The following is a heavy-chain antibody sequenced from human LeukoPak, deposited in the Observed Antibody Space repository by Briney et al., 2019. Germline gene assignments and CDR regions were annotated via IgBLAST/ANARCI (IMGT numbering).Heavy chain of an antibody. CDR1: GGTFSSYA. D-gene: IGHD3-16*01. CDR3: ARDFGDSLNWFDP. J-gene: IGHJ5*02. Sequence: SVKVSCKASGGTFSSYAISWVRQAPGQGLEWMGGIIPIFGTANYAQKFQDRVTITTDESTSTAYMELSSLRSEDTAVYYCARDFGDSLNWFDPWGQGTLVTVSS. V-gene: IGHV1-69*05. CDR2: IIPIFGTA.